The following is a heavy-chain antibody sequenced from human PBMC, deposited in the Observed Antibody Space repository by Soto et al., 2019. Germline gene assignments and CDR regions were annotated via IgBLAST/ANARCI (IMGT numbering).Heavy chain of an antibody. D-gene: IGHD3-10*02. CDR2: ISAYNGNT. Sequence: QGLEWMGWISAYNGNTNYAQKLQGRVTMTTDTSTSTAYMELRSLRSDDTAVYYCARAGELLFWQADDGIQDVRLVSAFLLNPAYDL. J-gene: IGHJ2*01. V-gene: IGHV1-18*01. CDR3: ARAGELLFWQADDGIQDVRLVSAFLLNPAYDL.